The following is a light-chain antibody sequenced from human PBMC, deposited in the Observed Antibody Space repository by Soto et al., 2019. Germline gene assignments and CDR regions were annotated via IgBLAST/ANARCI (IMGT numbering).Light chain of an antibody. V-gene: IGLV1-47*01. Sequence: QSVLTQPPSASGTPGQRVTISCSGSSSNIGSNYVYWYQQLPGTAPKLLSYRNNQRPSEVPDRFSGSKSGTSASLAISGLRSEDEADYYCAAWDDSLSGPVFGGGTKLTVL. CDR1: SSNIGSNY. J-gene: IGLJ3*02. CDR2: RNN. CDR3: AAWDDSLSGPV.